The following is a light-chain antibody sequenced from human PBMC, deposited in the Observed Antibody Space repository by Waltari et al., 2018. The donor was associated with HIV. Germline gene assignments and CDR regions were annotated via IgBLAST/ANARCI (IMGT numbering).Light chain of an antibody. Sequence: QLVLTQSPSASASLGASVKLTCTLSSAHSIYAIAWHQQQPEQGPLDLMKLNRDGSHRKGDGIPDRFSGAAAGAERYLTISNVQSEDEGTYYCQTWGAGIVVFGGGTRLSVL. J-gene: IGLJ2*01. V-gene: IGLV4-69*01. CDR1: SAHSIYA. CDR2: LNRDGSH. CDR3: QTWGAGIVV.